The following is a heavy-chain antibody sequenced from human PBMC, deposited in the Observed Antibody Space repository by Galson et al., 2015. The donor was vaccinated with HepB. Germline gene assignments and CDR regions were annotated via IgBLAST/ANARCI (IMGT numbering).Heavy chain of an antibody. CDR3: AKELGVVAFDY. D-gene: IGHD2-15*01. CDR1: GFTLNNYA. CDR2: LNGGGSTA. V-gene: IGHV3-23*01. J-gene: IGHJ4*02. Sequence: SLRLSCAASGFTLNNYAMSWVRQAPGKGLEWVAALNGGGSTAFYADSVKGRFTIAGDESKNTLYLQMNSLRAEDTAVYYCAKELGVVAFDYWGQGTLVTVSS.